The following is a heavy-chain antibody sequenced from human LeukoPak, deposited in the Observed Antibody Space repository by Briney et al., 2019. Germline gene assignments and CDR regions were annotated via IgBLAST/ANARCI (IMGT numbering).Heavy chain of an antibody. V-gene: IGHV4-39*01. D-gene: IGHD3-22*01. Sequence: SETLSLTCTVSGGSISSSSYYWGWIRQPPGKGLEWIGSLYYSGKTYYNASLKSRVTISGDTSRNQFSLRLNSVTAADTAVYYCARVWIVATRVDPWGQGILVTVSS. CDR2: LYYSGKT. CDR3: ARVWIVATRVDP. CDR1: GGSISSSSYY. J-gene: IGHJ5*02.